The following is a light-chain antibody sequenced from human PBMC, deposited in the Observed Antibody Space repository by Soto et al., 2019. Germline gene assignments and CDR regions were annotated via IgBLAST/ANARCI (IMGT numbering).Light chain of an antibody. CDR1: QSVGSN. V-gene: IGKV3-15*01. Sequence: EIVMTQSPATLSVSPGKRATLSCRASQSVGSNLAWYQQKPGQAPRLLIYGASTRATGIPARFSGSGSGTEFTLTISSLQSEGFAIYFCQQYNNWPPDRTFGQGTKVEIK. J-gene: IGKJ1*01. CDR3: QQYNNWPPDRT. CDR2: GAS.